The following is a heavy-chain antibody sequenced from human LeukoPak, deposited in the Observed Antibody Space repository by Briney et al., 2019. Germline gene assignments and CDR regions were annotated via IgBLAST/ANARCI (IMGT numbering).Heavy chain of an antibody. D-gene: IGHD3-10*01. CDR3: ARGRGSGSYYHDY. CDR2: IYHSGST. V-gene: IGHV4-30-2*01. CDR1: GGSISSGGYS. J-gene: IGHJ4*02. Sequence: SETLSLTCAVSGGSISSGGYSWSWIRQPPGKGLEWIGYIYHSGSTYYNPSLKSRVTISVDRSKNQFSLKLSSVTAADTAVYYCARGRGSGSYYHDYWGQGTLVTVSS.